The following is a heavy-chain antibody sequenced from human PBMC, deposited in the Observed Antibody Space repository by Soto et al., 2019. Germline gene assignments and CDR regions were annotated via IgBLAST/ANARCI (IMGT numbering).Heavy chain of an antibody. CDR1: GFTFSTYS. CDR3: AREESYYDILTGYCYYFDY. J-gene: IGHJ4*02. V-gene: IGHV3-21*01. D-gene: IGHD3-9*01. Sequence: GGSLRLSCAASGFTFSTYSMNWVRQAPGKGLEWVSFISSSSTYIYYADSVQGRFTISRDNAKNSLSLQMNSLRAEDTAVYYCAREESYYDILTGYCYYFDYWGQGTLVTVSS. CDR2: ISSSSTYI.